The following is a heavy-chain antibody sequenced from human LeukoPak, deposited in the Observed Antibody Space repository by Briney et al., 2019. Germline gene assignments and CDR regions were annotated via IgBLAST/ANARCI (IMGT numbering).Heavy chain of an antibody. D-gene: IGHD3-9*01. Sequence: GGSLRLSCAASGFRFSTYEMNWVRQAPGKGLEWVSYISSSGSSIHYAYSVKGRFTISRDNAKNSLYLQINSLRAEDTAVYYCARTLTFDYWGQGTLVTVSS. CDR1: GFRFSTYE. V-gene: IGHV3-48*03. CDR3: ARTLTFDY. CDR2: ISSSGSSI. J-gene: IGHJ4*02.